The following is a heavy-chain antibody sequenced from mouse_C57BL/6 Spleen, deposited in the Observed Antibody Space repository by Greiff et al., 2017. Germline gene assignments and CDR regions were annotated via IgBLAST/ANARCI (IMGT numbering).Heavy chain of an antibody. J-gene: IGHJ1*03. CDR2: ISYSGST. CDR1: GYSITSDY. D-gene: IGHD1-1*01. V-gene: IGHV3-8*01. Sequence: EVQRVESGPGLAKPSQTLSLTCSVTGYSITSDYWNWIRKFPGNKLEYMGYISYSGSTYYNPSLKSRISITRDTSKNQYYLQLNSVTTEDTATYYGARRYYGSSWDWYFDVWGTGTTVTVSS. CDR3: ARRYYGSSWDWYFDV.